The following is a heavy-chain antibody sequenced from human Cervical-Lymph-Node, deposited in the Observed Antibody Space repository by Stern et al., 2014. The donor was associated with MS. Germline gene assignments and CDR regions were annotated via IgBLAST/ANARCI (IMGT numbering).Heavy chain of an antibody. CDR3: AGGAPYYDFWSGSDWFDP. V-gene: IGHV1-69*09. CDR2: IIPILGIA. J-gene: IGHJ5*02. CDR1: GGTFSSYT. Sequence: QVQLVQSGAEVKKPGSSVKVSCKASGGTFSSYTISWVRQAPGQGLEWMGRIIPILGIANYARKFQGRVTITADKSTSTAYMELSSLRSEDTAVYYCAGGAPYYDFWSGSDWFDPWGQGTLVTVSS. D-gene: IGHD3-3*01.